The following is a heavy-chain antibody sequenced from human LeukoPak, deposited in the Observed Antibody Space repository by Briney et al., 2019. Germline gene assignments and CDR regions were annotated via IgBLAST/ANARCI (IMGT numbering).Heavy chain of an antibody. CDR1: GFTFSSYG. J-gene: IGHJ6*02. CDR2: IWYDGSNK. D-gene: IGHD4-17*01. CDR3: AGDYGEYYYGMDV. Sequence: QPGRSLRLSCAASGFTFSSYGMHWVRQAPGKGLEWVAVIWYDGSNKCYADSVKGRFTISRDNSKNTLYLQMNSLRAEDTAVYYCAGDYGEYYYGMDVWGQGTTVTVPS. V-gene: IGHV3-33*01.